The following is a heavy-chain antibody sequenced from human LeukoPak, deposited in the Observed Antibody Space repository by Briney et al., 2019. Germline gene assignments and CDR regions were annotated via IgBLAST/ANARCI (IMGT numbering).Heavy chain of an antibody. CDR2: IRYDGSNK. V-gene: IGHV3-30*02. D-gene: IGHD5-12*01. CDR1: GFTVSSNS. Sequence: PGGSLRLSCTVSGFTVSSNSMSWVRQAPGKGLEWVAFIRYDGSNKYYADSVKGRFTISRDNSKNTLYLQMNSLRAEDTAVYYCARGPSGYHNTGGQGTLVTVSS. J-gene: IGHJ4*02. CDR3: ARGPSGYHNT.